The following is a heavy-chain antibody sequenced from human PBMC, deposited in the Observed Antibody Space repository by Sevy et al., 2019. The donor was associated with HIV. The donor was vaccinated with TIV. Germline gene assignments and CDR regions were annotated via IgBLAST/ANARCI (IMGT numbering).Heavy chain of an antibody. CDR3: ARGTRGTFGN. V-gene: IGHV3-74*01. J-gene: IGHJ4*02. Sequence: GGSLRLSCAASGFTFSNYWMHWVRQAPGKGLVWVSHIITDGGSIRYADSVKGRFTISRDNAKNTLYLQVNSLRAEDTAVYYCARGTRGTFGNWGQGTLVTVSS. CDR2: IITDGGSI. D-gene: IGHD1-26*01. CDR1: GFTFSNYW.